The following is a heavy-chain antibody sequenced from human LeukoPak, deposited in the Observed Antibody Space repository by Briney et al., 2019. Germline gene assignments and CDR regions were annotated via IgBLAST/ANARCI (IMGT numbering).Heavy chain of an antibody. CDR2: INYSGST. CDR1: GGSISSYD. V-gene: IGHV4-59*01. J-gene: IGHJ4*02. Sequence: SETLSLTCTISGGSISSYDWNWIRQPPGKGLEWIAYINYSGSTNYNPSLKSRVTISADTSKNQFSLKLNSVTAADTAVYYCARVPTLRVVTTPAYFDSWGQGTPVTVSS. CDR3: ARVPTLRVVTTPAYFDS. D-gene: IGHD2-21*02.